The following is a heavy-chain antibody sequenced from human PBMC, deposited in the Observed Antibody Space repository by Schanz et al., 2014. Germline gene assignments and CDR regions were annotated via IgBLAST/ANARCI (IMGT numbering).Heavy chain of an antibody. Sequence: QVQLVQSGAEMKKPGASVKVSCKASRSTFSSYTISWVRQARGQGLEWMGIINPSGGSTRYGQKFQGRITVTTDTSTSTVYLELSSLRSDDTAVYYCGRGFSRSYIDFWGQGTLITVSS. CDR3: GRGFSRSYIDF. V-gene: IGHV1-46*03. CDR1: RSTFSSYT. CDR2: INPSGGST. D-gene: IGHD6-6*01. J-gene: IGHJ4*02.